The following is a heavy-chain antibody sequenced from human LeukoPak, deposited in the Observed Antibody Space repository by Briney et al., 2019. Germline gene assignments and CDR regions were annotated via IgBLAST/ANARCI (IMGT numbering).Heavy chain of an antibody. CDR2: IRYDGSNK. CDR3: AKIFGKTMVVRPLDY. D-gene: IGHD3-10*01. CDR1: GFTFSSYG. J-gene: IGHJ4*02. Sequence: HPGGSLRLSCAASGFTFSSYGMHWVRQAPGKGLEWVAFIRYDGSNKYYADSVKGRFTISRDNSKNTLYLQMNSLRAEDTAVYYCAKIFGKTMVVRPLDYWGQGTLVTVSS. V-gene: IGHV3-30*02.